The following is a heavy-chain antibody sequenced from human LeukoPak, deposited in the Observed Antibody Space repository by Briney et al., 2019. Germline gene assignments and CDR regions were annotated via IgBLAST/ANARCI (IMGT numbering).Heavy chain of an antibody. CDR3: ARGYYYMDV. J-gene: IGHJ6*03. CDR2: INHSGST. CDR1: GGSFSGYH. V-gene: IGHV4-34*01. Sequence: SETLSLTCAVYGGSFSGYHWSWIRQPPGKGLEWIGEINHSGSTNYNPSLKSRVTISVDTSKNQFSLKLSSVTAADTAVYYCARGYYYMDVWGKGTTVTISS.